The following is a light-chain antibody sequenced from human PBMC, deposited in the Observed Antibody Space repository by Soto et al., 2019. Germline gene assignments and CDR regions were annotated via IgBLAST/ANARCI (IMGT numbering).Light chain of an antibody. Sequence: QSALTQPPSASGSPGQSVAISCTGTSSDVGGYNYVSWYQQHPGKAPKLMIYDVTKRPSGVPDRFSGSKSGYTASLTVSVLQAEDEADYCCTSYAGSESDVFGSGTKVTVL. CDR1: SSDVGGYNY. CDR2: DVT. CDR3: TSYAGSESDV. V-gene: IGLV2-8*01. J-gene: IGLJ1*01.